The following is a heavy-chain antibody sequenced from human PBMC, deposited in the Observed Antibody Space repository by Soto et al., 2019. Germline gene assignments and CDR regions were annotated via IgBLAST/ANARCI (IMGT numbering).Heavy chain of an antibody. D-gene: IGHD2-2*01. CDR1: GGTFSSYA. CDR3: ARVQGEGYCSSTSCYSWFDP. CDR2: IIPIFGTA. Sequence: SVKVSCKASGGTFSSYAISWVRQAPGQGLEWMGGIIPIFGTANYAQKLQGRVTITADESTSTAYMELSSLRSEDTAVYYCARVQGEGYCSSTSCYSWFDPWGQGTLVTVSS. V-gene: IGHV1-69*13. J-gene: IGHJ5*02.